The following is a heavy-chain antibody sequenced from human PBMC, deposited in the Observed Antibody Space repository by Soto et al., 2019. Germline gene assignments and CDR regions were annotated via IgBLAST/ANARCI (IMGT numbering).Heavy chain of an antibody. CDR3: ARDLGGSGNPPHHVGYYYYYSGMDV. Sequence: QVQLVESGGGVVQPGRSLRLSCAASGFTFSSYAMHWVRQAPGKGLEWVAVISYDGSNKYYADSVKGRFTISRDNSKNTLYLQMNSLRAEDTAVYYCARDLGGSGNPPHHVGYYYYYSGMDVWGQGTTVTVSS. V-gene: IGHV3-30-3*01. D-gene: IGHD3-10*01. J-gene: IGHJ6*02. CDR1: GFTFSSYA. CDR2: ISYDGSNK.